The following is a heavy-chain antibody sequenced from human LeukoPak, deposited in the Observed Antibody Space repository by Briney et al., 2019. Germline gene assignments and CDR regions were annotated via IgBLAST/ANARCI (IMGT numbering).Heavy chain of an antibody. V-gene: IGHV3-23*01. CDR2: ISGSGGST. J-gene: IGHJ4*01. D-gene: IGHD6-19*01. CDR3: AKDQRPHSALVSGTYFDY. Sequence: GGSLRLSCEVSGFTFSNHAMSWVRQAPGKGLEWVSVISGSGGSTFYAVSVTGRFTISRDNSKNTLFLQMNTLRAEDTALYYCAKDQRPHSALVSGTYFDYWGHGTLVSVSS. CDR1: GFTFSNHA.